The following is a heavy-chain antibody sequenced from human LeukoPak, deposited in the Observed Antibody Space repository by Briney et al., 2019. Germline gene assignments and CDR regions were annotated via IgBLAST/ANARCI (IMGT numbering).Heavy chain of an antibody. J-gene: IGHJ4*02. V-gene: IGHV4-59*12. D-gene: IGHD2-2*01. CDR2: IYYSGST. Sequence: SETLSLTCTVSGGSISSYYWSWIRQPPGKGLEWIGYIYYSGSTNYNPSLKSRVTISVDTSKNQFSLNLTSVTAADTAVYFCARAPRAYCSTTGSCFQDYWGQGTLVTVSS. CDR3: ARAPRAYCSTTGSCFQDY. CDR1: GGSISSYY.